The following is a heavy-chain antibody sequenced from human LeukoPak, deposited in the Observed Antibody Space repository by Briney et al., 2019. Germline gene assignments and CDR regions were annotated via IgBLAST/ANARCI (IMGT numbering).Heavy chain of an antibody. Sequence: PSETLSLTCAVSGYSISSGYYWGWIRQPPGKGLEWIGSIYHSGSTYYNPSLKSRVTISVDTSKNQFSLKLSSVTAAGTAVYYCARVGSTSTNWFDPWGQGTLVTVSS. D-gene: IGHD2-2*01. CDR1: GYSISSGYY. J-gene: IGHJ5*02. CDR2: IYHSGST. CDR3: ARVGSTSTNWFDP. V-gene: IGHV4-38-2*01.